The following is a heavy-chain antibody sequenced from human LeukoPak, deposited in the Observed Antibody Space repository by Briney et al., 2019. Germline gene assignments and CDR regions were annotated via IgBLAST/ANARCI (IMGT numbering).Heavy chain of an antibody. CDR2: IIPIFGTA. CDR1: GYTFTSYY. Sequence: SVKVSCKASGYTFTSYYMHWVRQAPGQGLEWMGRIIPIFGTANYAQKFQGRVTITTDESTSTAYMELSSLRSEDTAVYYCARVVGATAFDYWGQGTLVTVSS. V-gene: IGHV1-69*05. J-gene: IGHJ4*02. D-gene: IGHD1-26*01. CDR3: ARVVGATAFDY.